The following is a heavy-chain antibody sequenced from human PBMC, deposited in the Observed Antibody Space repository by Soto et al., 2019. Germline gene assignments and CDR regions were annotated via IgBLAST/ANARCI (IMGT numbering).Heavy chain of an antibody. CDR1: GYTFTSYG. D-gene: IGHD3-10*01. V-gene: IGHV1-18*01. CDR3: ASDGLYYGSGSPIDY. J-gene: IGHJ4*02. CDR2: ISAYNGNT. Sequence: QVQLVQSGAEVKKPGASVKVSCKASGYTFTSYGISWVRQAPGQGLEWMGWISAYNGNTNYAQKLQGRVTMTTDTATSPAYMELRSLRSDATAVYYCASDGLYYGSGSPIDYWGQGTLVTVSS.